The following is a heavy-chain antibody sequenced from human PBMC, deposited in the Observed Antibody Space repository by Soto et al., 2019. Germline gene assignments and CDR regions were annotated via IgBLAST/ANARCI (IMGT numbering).Heavy chain of an antibody. CDR1: GFSLSTPGVG. Sequence: QITLKESGPTLVKPTQPLTLMCTFSGFSLSTPGVGVGWIRQPPGEALEWLALIYWDDDKHYCPSLKSRLTITKDTSKNQVVLTMTNMDPVDTATYYCAHNFPLYYGSGSYGTWGQGTLVTVSS. D-gene: IGHD3-10*01. J-gene: IGHJ4*02. V-gene: IGHV2-5*02. CDR3: AHNFPLYYGSGSYGT. CDR2: IYWDDDK.